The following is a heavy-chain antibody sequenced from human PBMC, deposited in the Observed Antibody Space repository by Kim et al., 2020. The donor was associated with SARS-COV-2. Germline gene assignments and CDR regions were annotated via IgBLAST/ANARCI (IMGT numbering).Heavy chain of an antibody. J-gene: IGHJ4*02. CDR3: ARDESSGRFAKVDY. CDR1: GFTFSSYG. V-gene: IGHV3-33*01. D-gene: IGHD3-22*01. Sequence: GGSLRLSCAASGFTFSSYGMHWVRQAPGKGLEWVAVIWYDGSNKYYADSVKGRFTISRDNSKNTLYLQMNSLRAEDTAVYYCARDESSGRFAKVDYWGQGTLVTVSS. CDR2: IWYDGSNK.